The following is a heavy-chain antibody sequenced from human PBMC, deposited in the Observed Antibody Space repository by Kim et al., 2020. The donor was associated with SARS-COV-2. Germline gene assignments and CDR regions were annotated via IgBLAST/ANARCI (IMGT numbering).Heavy chain of an antibody. V-gene: IGHV4-34*01. J-gene: IGHJ4*02. D-gene: IGHD2-15*01. Sequence: LKSRVTISVDTSKNQFSLKLSSVTAADTAVYYCARGDIVVVVAAALFDYWGQGTLVTVSS. CDR3: ARGDIVVVVAAALFDY.